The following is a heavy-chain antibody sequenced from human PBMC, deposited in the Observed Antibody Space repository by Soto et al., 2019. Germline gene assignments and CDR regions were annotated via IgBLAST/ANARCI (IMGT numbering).Heavy chain of an antibody. D-gene: IGHD3-22*01. CDR1: GGSFSSYV. CDR3: AQETYYFHSRDYHGFDP. J-gene: IGHJ5*02. Sequence: QGQLVQSGAEVKKPGSSVKVSCKASGGSFSSYVINWIRQAPGQGLEWMGGIIPVSNAADYAQRFQDRVTMSVDKSASPAYMELRSLTSEDTAIYYCAQETYYFHSRDYHGFDPWGQGTLVTVSS. V-gene: IGHV1-69*06. CDR2: IIPVSNAA.